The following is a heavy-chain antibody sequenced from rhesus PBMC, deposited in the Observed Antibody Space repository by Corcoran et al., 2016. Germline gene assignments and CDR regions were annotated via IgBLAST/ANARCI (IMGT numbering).Heavy chain of an antibody. D-gene: IGHD3-22*01. V-gene: IGHV4-73*01. CDR1: GGSISGYYY. Sequence: QVKLQQCGAGLVKPSETLSLTCPVYGGSISGYYYWSLIRQFPGKGLECIWYIYGNIARTHNNPSLKNRVTILKDTSKNQVSLNLNSVTAADADIYYWARGNSYDEAYSRFDVWGPGVLVTVSS. J-gene: IGHJ5-1*01. CDR3: ARGNSYDEAYSRFDV. CDR2: IYGNIART.